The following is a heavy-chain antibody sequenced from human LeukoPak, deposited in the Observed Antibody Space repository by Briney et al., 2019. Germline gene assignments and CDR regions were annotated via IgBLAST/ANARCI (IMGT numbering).Heavy chain of an antibody. D-gene: IGHD2-2*01. J-gene: IGHJ4*02. CDR2: ISYDGSNK. CDR3: AKGPLRGTAAAIDY. Sequence: RPGGSLRLSCAASGFTFSSYAMHWVRQAPGKGLEWVAVISYDGSNKYYADSVKGRFTISRDNSKNTLYLQMNSLRAEDTAVYYCAKGPLRGTAAAIDYWGQGTLVTVSS. CDR1: GFTFSSYA. V-gene: IGHV3-30-3*01.